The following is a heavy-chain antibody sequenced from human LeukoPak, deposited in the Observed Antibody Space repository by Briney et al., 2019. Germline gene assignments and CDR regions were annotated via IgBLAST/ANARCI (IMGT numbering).Heavy chain of an antibody. D-gene: IGHD3-10*01. V-gene: IGHV4-39*07. CDR2: IYYSGST. J-gene: IGHJ4*02. CDR3: ARTYGSGSFFFY. CDR1: GGSISSSSYY. Sequence: SETLSLTCTVSGGSISSSSYYWGWIRQPPGKGLEWIGSIYYSGSTYYNPSLKSRVTISVDTSKNQFSLKLSSVTAADTAVYYCARTYGSGSFFFYWGQGTLVTVSS.